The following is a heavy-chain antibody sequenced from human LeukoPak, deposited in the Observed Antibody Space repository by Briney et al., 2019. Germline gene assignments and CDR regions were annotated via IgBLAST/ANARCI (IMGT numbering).Heavy chain of an antibody. J-gene: IGHJ4*02. CDR3: AKDFRVGDDY. D-gene: IGHD2-15*01. CDR1: GFTFSNYG. CDR2: ISGSGGST. Sequence: GGSLRLSCAASGFTFSNYGMNWVRQAPGKGLEWVSGISGSGGSTYYADSVKGRFTISRDNSKNTLYLQMNSLRAEDTAVYYCAKDFRVGDDYWGQGTLVAVSS. V-gene: IGHV3-23*01.